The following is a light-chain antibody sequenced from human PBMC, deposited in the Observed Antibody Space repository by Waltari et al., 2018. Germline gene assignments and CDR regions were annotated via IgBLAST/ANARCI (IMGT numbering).Light chain of an antibody. J-gene: IGKJ1*01. Sequence: EVVLTQSPGTLSLSPGERATLSCRASQSVSRYLAWYQQGPGQAPRLLIYAASTRATGVPDMFSGSGFGTDFSLTISRLEPEDFAVYYCQNHERLPATFGQGTKVEIK. V-gene: IGKV3-20*01. CDR1: QSVSRY. CDR3: QNHERLPAT. CDR2: AAS.